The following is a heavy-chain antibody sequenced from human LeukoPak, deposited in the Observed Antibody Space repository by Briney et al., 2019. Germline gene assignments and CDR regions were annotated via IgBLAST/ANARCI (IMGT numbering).Heavy chain of an antibody. J-gene: IGHJ4*02. CDR1: GFTFDDHA. CDR2: ISGSGGST. CDR3: AKTTTGYSSGRYPGWPVDY. V-gene: IGHV3-23*01. Sequence: GGSLRLSCAASGFTFDDHAMYWVRQAPGKGLEWVSGISGSGGSTYHADSVKGRFSISRDNSRNTVFLQMHSLRAEDTALYYCAKTTTGYSSGRYPGWPVDYWGQGTLVTASS. D-gene: IGHD6-19*01.